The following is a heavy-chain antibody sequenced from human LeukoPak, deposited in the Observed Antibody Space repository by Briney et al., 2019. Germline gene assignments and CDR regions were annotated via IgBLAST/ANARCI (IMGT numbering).Heavy chain of an antibody. D-gene: IGHD2-2*01. V-gene: IGHV4-39*01. CDR3: VEPHYYYGMDV. CDR2: IYYSGST. CDR1: GGSISSSSYY. Sequence: SGTLSLTCTVSGGSISSSSYYWGWIRQPPGKGLEWIGSIYYSGSTYYNPSLKSRVTISVDTSKNQFSLKLSSVTAAHTAVYPSVEPHYYYGMDVWGQGTTVTVSS. J-gene: IGHJ6*02.